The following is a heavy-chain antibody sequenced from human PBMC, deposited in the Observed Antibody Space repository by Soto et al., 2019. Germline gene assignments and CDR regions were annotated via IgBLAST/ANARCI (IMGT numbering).Heavy chain of an antibody. Sequence: GSLRLSGAASGFTVSSNYMSWVRQAPGKGLEWVSVIYSGGSTYYADSVKGRFTISRDNSKNTLYLQMNSLRAEDTAVYYCARDPWGSGYYPYDAFDIWGQGTMVTVSS. CDR3: ARDPWGSGYYPYDAFDI. CDR2: IYSGGST. D-gene: IGHD3-22*01. CDR1: GFTVSSNY. J-gene: IGHJ3*02. V-gene: IGHV3-53*01.